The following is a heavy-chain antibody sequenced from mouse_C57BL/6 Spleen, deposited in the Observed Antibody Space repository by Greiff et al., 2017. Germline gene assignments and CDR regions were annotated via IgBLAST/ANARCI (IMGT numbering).Heavy chain of an antibody. D-gene: IGHD3-2*02. CDR3: ARRSSGYYAMDY. Sequence: VQLQQPGTELVKPGASGYTFTSYWMHWVKQRPGQGLEWIGNINPSNGGTNYNEKFKSKATLTVDQSSSTAYMQLSSLTSEDSAVYYCARRSSGYYAMDYWGQGTSVTVSS. CDR2: INPSNGGT. CDR1: GYTFTSYW. J-gene: IGHJ4*01. V-gene: IGHV1-53*01.